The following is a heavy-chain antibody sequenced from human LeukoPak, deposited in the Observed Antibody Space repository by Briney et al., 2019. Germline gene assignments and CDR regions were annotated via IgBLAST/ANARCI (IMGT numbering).Heavy chain of an antibody. D-gene: IGHD6-13*01. J-gene: IGHJ4*02. CDR2: ISGSGDST. Sequence: GGSLRLSCAASGFTFSSYAMSWVRQAPGKGLEWASAISGSGDSTYYADPVKGRFTISRDNSKNMLYLQMSSLRAEDTAVYYCATEARQVSGIVSARDYWGQGTLVTVSS. CDR3: ATEARQVSGIVSARDY. CDR1: GFTFSSYA. V-gene: IGHV3-23*01.